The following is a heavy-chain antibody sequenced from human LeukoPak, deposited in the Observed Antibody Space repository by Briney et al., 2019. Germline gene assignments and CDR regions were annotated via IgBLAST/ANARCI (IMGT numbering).Heavy chain of an antibody. J-gene: IGHJ1*01. Sequence: PGGSLRLSCAASGFTFSSYSMNWVRQAPGKGLEWFSSTSSSSSYIHYADSVKGRFTISRGNAKNSLYLQMNSLRAEDTAVYYCARDSPSGCSGGSCYTPAAFQHWGQGTLVTVSS. CDR3: ARDSPSGCSGGSCYTPAAFQH. CDR2: TSSSSSYI. D-gene: IGHD2-15*01. CDR1: GFTFSSYS. V-gene: IGHV3-21*01.